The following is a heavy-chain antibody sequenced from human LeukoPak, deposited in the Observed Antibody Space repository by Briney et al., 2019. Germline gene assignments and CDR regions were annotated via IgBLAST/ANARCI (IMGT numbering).Heavy chain of an antibody. V-gene: IGHV3-48*01. D-gene: IGHD6-13*01. CDR1: GFTISTYW. J-gene: IGHJ4*02. CDR2: ISSSSSTM. CDR3: ARTPYSSTLRRPDY. Sequence: GGSLRLSCTASGFTISTYWMSWVRQAPGKGLEWISYISSSSSTMYYADSVKGRFTISRDNVKNSLYLQMNGLRAEDTAVYYCARTPYSSTLRRPDYWGQGTLVTVSS.